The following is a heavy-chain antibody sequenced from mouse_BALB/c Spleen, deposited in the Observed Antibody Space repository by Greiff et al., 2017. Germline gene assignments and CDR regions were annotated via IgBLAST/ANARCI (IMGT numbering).Heavy chain of an antibody. D-gene: IGHD2-3*01. Sequence: QVQLKESGPGLVAPSQSLSITCTVSGFSLTSYGVHWVRQPPGKGLEWLGVIWAGGSTNYNSALMSRLSISKDNSKSQVFLKMNSLQTDDTAMYYCARGEDGSFAYWGQGTLVTVSA. CDR3: ARGEDGSFAY. CDR1: GFSLTSYG. CDR2: IWAGGST. V-gene: IGHV2-9*02. J-gene: IGHJ3*01.